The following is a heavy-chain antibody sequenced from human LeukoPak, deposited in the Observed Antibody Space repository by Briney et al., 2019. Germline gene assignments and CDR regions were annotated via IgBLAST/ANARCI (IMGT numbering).Heavy chain of an antibody. CDR1: GGSISSYY. CDR3: AKHNYDAFDY. CDR2: IYYSGST. J-gene: IGHJ4*02. Sequence: SETLSLTRTVSGGSISSYYWSWIRQPPGKGLEWIGYIYYSGSTNYNPSLKSRVTISVDTSKNQFSLKLSSVTAADTAVYYCAKHNYDAFDYWGQGTLVTVSS. D-gene: IGHD3-22*01. V-gene: IGHV4-59*08.